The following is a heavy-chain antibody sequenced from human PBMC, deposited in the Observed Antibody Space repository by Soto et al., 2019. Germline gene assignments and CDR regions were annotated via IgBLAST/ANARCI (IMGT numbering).Heavy chain of an antibody. D-gene: IGHD2-2*01. CDR3: ATVPRGYSTTDY. Sequence: SETLSLTCAVSGYSISSGYYWGWIRQPPGKGLEWIGSIYHSGSTYYNPSLKSRVTISVDTSKNQFSLKLSSVTAADTAVYYCATVPRGYSTTDYWGQGPLVTVSS. CDR2: IYHSGST. V-gene: IGHV4-38-2*01. CDR1: GYSISSGYY. J-gene: IGHJ4*02.